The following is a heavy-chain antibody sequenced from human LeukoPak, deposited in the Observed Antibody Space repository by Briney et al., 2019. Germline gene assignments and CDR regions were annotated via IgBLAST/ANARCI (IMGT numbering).Heavy chain of an antibody. Sequence: GGSLRLSCAASGFTFSNAWMSWVRQAPGKGLEWVGRIRDKANNYATGYTASLRGRFTISRDDSKNTAYLQMNGLRTEDTAVYYCTRHRGYSDWGPFDYWGQGTLVTVSS. D-gene: IGHD5-12*01. V-gene: IGHV3-73*01. CDR3: TRHRGYSDWGPFDY. CDR1: GFTFSNAW. J-gene: IGHJ4*02. CDR2: IRDKANNYAT.